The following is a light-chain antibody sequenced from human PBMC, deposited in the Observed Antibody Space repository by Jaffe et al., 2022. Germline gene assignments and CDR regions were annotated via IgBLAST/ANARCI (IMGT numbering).Light chain of an antibody. Sequence: DIVLTQSPLSLPVTPGEPASISCRSSQSLLHSNAYNYLDWYLQKPGQSPQLLIYLGSNRASGVPDRFSGSGSGTEFTLKISRVEAEDVGVYYCMQALQTPMYTFGQGTKLEIK. CDR3: MQALQTPMYT. CDR1: QSLLHSNAYNY. J-gene: IGKJ2*01. CDR2: LGS. V-gene: IGKV2-28*01.